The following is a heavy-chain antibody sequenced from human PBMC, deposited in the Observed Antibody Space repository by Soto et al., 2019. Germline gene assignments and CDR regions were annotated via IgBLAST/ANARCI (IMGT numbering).Heavy chain of an antibody. Sequence: GESLKISCKGSGYSFTSYWIGWVRQMPGKGLEWMGIIYPGDSDTRYSPSFQGQVTISADKSISTAYLQWSSLKASDTAMYYCARGRTTVVTPYYYGMDVWGQGTTVTVSS. CDR2: IYPGDSDT. CDR3: ARGRTTVVTPYYYGMDV. D-gene: IGHD4-17*01. J-gene: IGHJ6*02. V-gene: IGHV5-51*01. CDR1: GYSFTSYW.